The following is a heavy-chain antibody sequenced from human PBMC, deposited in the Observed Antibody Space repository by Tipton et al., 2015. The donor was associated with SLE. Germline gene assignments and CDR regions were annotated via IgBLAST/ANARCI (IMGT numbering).Heavy chain of an antibody. V-gene: IGHV3-9*01. Sequence: SLRLSCTASGFIFDDYVMHWVRQAPGKGLEWVAGIRWNSDTIAYADSVRGRFTISRDNAKNSLFLQMDSLRAEDTAMYYCARAAHVDFSHFEYWGLGTLVTVSS. CDR1: GFIFDDYV. D-gene: IGHD4-17*01. J-gene: IGHJ4*02. CDR3: ARAAHVDFSHFEY. CDR2: IRWNSDTI.